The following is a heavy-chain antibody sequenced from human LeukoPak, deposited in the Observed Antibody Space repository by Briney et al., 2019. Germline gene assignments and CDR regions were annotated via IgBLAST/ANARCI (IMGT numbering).Heavy chain of an antibody. Sequence: SETLSLTCTVSGGSISTSSYYWAWIRQPPGKNLEWIGNIYYTGTAYYNPSLQSRVTLSIDTSKNHFSLMLTSLTAADTAVYYCVRRLVDYGDFRNYFDPWGQGTLVTVSS. CDR3: VRRLVDYGDFRNYFDP. CDR1: GGSISTSSYY. J-gene: IGHJ5*02. V-gene: IGHV4-39*01. D-gene: IGHD4-17*01. CDR2: IYYTGTA.